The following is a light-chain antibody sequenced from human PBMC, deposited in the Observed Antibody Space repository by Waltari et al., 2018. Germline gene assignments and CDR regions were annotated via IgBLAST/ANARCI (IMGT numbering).Light chain of an antibody. V-gene: IGLV1-51*02. Sequence: QSVLTQPPSVSAAPGQKVTISCAGSSSNIGNNYVSWYQQLPGTAPKLLIYENSNRPAGIPDRFSGSNSGTSATLGITGLQTWDEADYYCGTWDSSLGTFWVFGGGTKLTVL. CDR1: SSNIGNNY. CDR3: GTWDSSLGTFWV. J-gene: IGLJ3*02. CDR2: ENS.